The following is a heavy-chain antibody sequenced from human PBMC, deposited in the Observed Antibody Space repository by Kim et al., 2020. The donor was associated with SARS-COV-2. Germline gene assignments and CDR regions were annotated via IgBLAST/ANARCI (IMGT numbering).Heavy chain of an antibody. D-gene: IGHD2-2*03. V-gene: IGHV1-2*02. J-gene: IGHJ4*02. CDR2: IYPNSGGT. CDR3: ARLDNEATSGDY. Sequence: ASVKVSCKASGYTFTGYYIHWVRQAPGQGLEWMGWIYPNSGGTKYAQKFQGRVTVTRDTSISTAYMELSSLRSDDTAVYYCARLDNEATSGDYWGQGTLVTVSS. CDR1: GYTFTGYY.